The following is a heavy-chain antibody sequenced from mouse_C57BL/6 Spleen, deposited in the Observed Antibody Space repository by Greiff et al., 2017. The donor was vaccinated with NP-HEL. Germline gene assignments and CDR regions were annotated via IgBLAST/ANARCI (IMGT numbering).Heavy chain of an antibody. D-gene: IGHD3-2*02. CDR2: IYPGDGDT. CDR3: ARRVDSSGYDAMDY. J-gene: IGHJ4*01. CDR1: GYAFSSSW. Sequence: VMLVESGPELVKPGASVKISCKASGYAFSSSWMNWVKQRPGKGLEWIGRIYPGDGDTNYNGKFKGKATLTADKSSSTAYMQISSLTSEDSAVYFCARRVDSSGYDAMDYWGQGTSVTVSS. V-gene: IGHV1-82*01.